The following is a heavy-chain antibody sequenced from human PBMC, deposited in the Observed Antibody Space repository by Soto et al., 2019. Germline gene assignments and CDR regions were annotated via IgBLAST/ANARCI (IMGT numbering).Heavy chain of an antibody. V-gene: IGHV4-30-2*03. D-gene: IGHD5-18*01. CDR1: GGSISSGSYS. J-gene: IGHJ6*02. CDR3: ACIFSGGYGYGFYYYGMDV. CDR2: IYHSGST. Sequence: SETLSLTCAVSGGSISSGSYSWSWIRQPPGKGLEWIGYIYHSGSTYYNPSLKSRLIISVDTSKSQFSLKLTSVTAADTAVYYCACIFSGGYGYGFYYYGMDVWGQGTTVTVSS.